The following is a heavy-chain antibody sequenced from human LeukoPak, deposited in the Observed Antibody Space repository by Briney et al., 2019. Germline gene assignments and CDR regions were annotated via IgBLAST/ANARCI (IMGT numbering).Heavy chain of an antibody. CDR3: AAERRGSSYYDGKEAFDH. D-gene: IGHD4-23*01. J-gene: IGHJ4*02. Sequence: GGSLKLSCVASSFTIINCWMSCLRQTPGKGPEWVANINEDGGEKHYADSVKGRFTITRDNAKNTLYLQINSLRAEDAAVYYCAAERRGSSYYDGKEAFDHWGQGTLDAVSS. CDR1: SFTIINCW. CDR2: INEDGGEK. V-gene: IGHV3-7*01.